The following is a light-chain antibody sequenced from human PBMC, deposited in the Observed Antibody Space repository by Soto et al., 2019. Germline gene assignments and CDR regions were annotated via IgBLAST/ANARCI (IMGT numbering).Light chain of an antibody. J-gene: IGLJ1*01. CDR2: EGS. Sequence: QSVLTQPASVSGSPGQSITIPCTGTSSDIGSYNLVSWYQQHTGKAPKLMIYEGSKRPSGVSNRFSGSKSGNTASLTIAGLQAEDEADYYCCSYAGSSTYVFGTGTKLTVL. V-gene: IGLV2-23*01. CDR1: SSDIGSYNL. CDR3: CSYAGSSTYV.